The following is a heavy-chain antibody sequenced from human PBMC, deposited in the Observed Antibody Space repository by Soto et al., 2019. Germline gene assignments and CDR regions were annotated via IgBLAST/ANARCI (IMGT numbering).Heavy chain of an antibody. CDR3: ARTVMPVGNLAAFDH. J-gene: IGHJ4*02. CDR1: GGSVSSQY. Sequence: LSLTCPVSGGSVSSQYWSWIRQPAGKGLEWIGRIYNGGIPLIHPSLESRVALSLDTSKNQFSLTLSSVTAADTAIYSCARTVMPVGNLAAFDHWGQGVLVTVS. CDR2: IYNGGIP. D-gene: IGHD7-27*01. V-gene: IGHV4-4*07.